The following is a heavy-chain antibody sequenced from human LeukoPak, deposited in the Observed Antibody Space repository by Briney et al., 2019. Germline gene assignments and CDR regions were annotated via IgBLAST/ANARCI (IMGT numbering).Heavy chain of an antibody. CDR2: IYYSGST. D-gene: IGHD2-2*01. CDR1: GGSISSYY. Sequence: PSETLSLTCTVSGGSISSYYWSWIRQPPGKGLEWIGYIYYSGSTNYNPSLKSRVTISVDMSKNQFSLNLSSVTAADTAVYYCARDRVVSATKGNWLDPWGQGTRVTVSS. J-gene: IGHJ5*02. V-gene: IGHV4-59*12. CDR3: ARDRVVSATKGNWLDP.